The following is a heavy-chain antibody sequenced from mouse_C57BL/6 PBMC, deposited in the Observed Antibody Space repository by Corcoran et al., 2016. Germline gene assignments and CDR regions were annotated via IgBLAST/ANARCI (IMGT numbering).Heavy chain of an antibody. CDR1: GYTFTTYG. J-gene: IGHJ2*01. CDR3: ASHSPFDY. D-gene: IGHD1-2*01. Sequence: QIQLVQSGPALKQPGETVKISCKASGYTFTTYGMSWVKQAPGKGLKWMGWINTYSGVPTYADDFKVRFAFSLEPSASTAYLQINNLNNEDTATYFCASHSPFDYWGQGTTLTVSA. V-gene: IGHV9-3*01. CDR2: INTYSGVP.